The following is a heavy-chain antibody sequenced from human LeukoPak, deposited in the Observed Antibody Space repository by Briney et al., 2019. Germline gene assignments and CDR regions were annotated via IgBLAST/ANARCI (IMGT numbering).Heavy chain of an antibody. CDR3: AKGSYSSSSGWFDP. Sequence: GGSLRLSCAASGFTFSSYGMHWVRQAPGKGLEWVAVIWYDGSNKYYADSVKGRFTISRDNSKNTLYLQMNSLRAEDTAVYYCAKGSYSSSSGWFDPWGQGTLVIVSS. V-gene: IGHV3-33*06. CDR2: IWYDGSNK. D-gene: IGHD6-13*01. CDR1: GFTFSSYG. J-gene: IGHJ5*02.